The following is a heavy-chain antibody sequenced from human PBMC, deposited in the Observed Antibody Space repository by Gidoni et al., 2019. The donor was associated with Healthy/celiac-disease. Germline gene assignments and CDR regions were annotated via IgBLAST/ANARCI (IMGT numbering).Heavy chain of an antibody. CDR2: ISPGDSDT. V-gene: IGHV5-51*01. J-gene: IGHJ4*02. Sequence: EVQLVQSGEAVKKPVASLKISCKGSGSSFTSYWIGWVRQMPGKGLEWMGIISPGDSDTRYSPSFQGQVTISADKSISTAYLQWSSLKASDTAMYYCVATHATGSRYYFDYWGQGTLVTVSS. CDR1: GSSFTSYW. D-gene: IGHD1-1*01. CDR3: VATHATGSRYYFDY.